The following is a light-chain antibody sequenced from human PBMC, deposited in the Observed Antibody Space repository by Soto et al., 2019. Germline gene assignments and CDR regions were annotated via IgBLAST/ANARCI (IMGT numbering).Light chain of an antibody. CDR2: DAS. V-gene: IGLV2-14*03. CDR3: SSYTSSTSLLI. Sequence: QSVLTQPASVSASPGQSITISCIGTYSDIGGYKHVSWYQQHPGKAPKLIIYDASSRPSGISNRFSASKSANTASLTISGLQADDEADYYCSSYTSSTSLLIFGAGTKV. J-gene: IGLJ1*01. CDR1: YSDIGGYKH.